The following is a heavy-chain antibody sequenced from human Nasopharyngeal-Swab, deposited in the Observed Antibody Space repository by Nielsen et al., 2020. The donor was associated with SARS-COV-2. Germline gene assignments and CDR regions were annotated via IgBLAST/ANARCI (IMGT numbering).Heavy chain of an antibody. V-gene: IGHV4-34*01. J-gene: IGHJ3*02. CDR3: ASHYDISFGMAFDI. CDR1: GGSLSGYY. D-gene: IGHD3-9*01. CDR2: INHSGST. Sequence: SETLSLTFAVYGGSLSGYYWSWTRQPPGKGLEWIGEINHSGSTNYNPSLKSRVTISVDTSKNQFSLKLSSVTAADTAVYYCASHYDISFGMAFDIWGQGTMVTVSS.